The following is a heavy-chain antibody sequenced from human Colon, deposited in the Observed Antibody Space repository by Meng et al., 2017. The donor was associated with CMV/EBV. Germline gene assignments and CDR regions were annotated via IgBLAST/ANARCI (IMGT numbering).Heavy chain of an antibody. CDR1: GIIVSGHH. V-gene: IGHV3-53*01. D-gene: IGHD3-22*01. J-gene: IGHJ4*02. CDR2: YSHDDTT. CDR3: AGEYYGSGGFAQDY. Sequence: CAVSGIIVSGHHGAWVRQARGKVLRWVTVYSHDDTTYYADSVKGRFTISRDTSKNTVYLQLDNLRAEDTAMYYCAGEYYGSGGFAQDYWGQGTLVTVSS.